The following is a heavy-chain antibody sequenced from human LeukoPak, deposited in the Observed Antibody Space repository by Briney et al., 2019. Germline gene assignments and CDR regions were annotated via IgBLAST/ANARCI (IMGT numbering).Heavy chain of an antibody. CDR3: ARDRNIYTYDSSGTPRLGYFQH. D-gene: IGHD3-22*01. J-gene: IGHJ1*01. CDR2: ISAYNGNT. V-gene: IGHV1-18*01. CDR1: GYTFTSYG. Sequence: GASVKVSCKASGYTFTSYGISWVRQAPGQGLEWMGWISAYNGNTNYAQKLLGRVTMTTDTSTSTAYMELRSLRSDDTALYYCARDRNIYTYDSSGTPRLGYFQHWGQGTLVTVSS.